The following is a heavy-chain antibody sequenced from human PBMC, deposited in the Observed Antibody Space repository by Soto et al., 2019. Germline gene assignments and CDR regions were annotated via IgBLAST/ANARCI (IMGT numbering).Heavy chain of an antibody. V-gene: IGHV4-61*05. CDR1: GGSISSSSYY. D-gene: IGHD4-4*01. CDR3: ARLTVTTEALDY. J-gene: IGHJ4*02. Sequence: PSETLSLTCTVSGGSISSSSYYWGWIRQPPGKGLEWIGYIYYSGSTNYNPSLKSRVTISVDTSKNQFSLKLSSVTAADTAVYYCARLTVTTEALDYWGQGTLVTVSS. CDR2: IYYSGST.